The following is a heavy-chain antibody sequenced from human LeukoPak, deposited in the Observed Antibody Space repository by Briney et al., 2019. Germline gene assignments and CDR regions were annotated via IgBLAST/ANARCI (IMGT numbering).Heavy chain of an antibody. Sequence: ASVKVSCKASGYTFTGYYIHWVRQAPGQGLEWMGWINPNSGGTNYAQKFQGRVTMTRDTSIRTAYMELSRLRSDDTAVYYCARGSVWELLNYYYYMDVWGKGTTVTVSS. J-gene: IGHJ6*03. D-gene: IGHD1-26*01. CDR2: INPNSGGT. V-gene: IGHV1-2*02. CDR3: ARGSVWELLNYYYYMDV. CDR1: GYTFTGYY.